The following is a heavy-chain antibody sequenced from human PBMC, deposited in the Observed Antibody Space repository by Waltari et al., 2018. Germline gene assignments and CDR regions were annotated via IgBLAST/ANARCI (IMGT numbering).Heavy chain of an antibody. Sequence: EVQLLESGGGLVQPGGSLRLSCAASGFSFNKNAMAWVRQAPGKGFEWVSAFTGSGATTHYADSVKGRFTISRHNFENTIFLQMDSLRVEDTAIYYCARDRFLLWFGLLDVWGQGTTVTVSS. CDR1: GFSFNKNA. D-gene: IGHD3-10*01. J-gene: IGHJ6*02. CDR3: ARDRFLLWFGLLDV. V-gene: IGHV3-23*01. CDR2: FTGSGATT.